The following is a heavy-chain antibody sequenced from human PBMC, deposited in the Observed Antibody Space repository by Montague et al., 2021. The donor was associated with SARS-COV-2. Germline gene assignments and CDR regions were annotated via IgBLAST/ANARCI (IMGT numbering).Heavy chain of an antibody. V-gene: IGHV4-34*01. CDR3: ARGRQHINMVVVVVTGGEYYFDF. CDR2: INHRGST. D-gene: IGHD3-22*01. Sequence: SETLSLTCAVYDGSFSDYSWTWIRQPPGKGLEWIWEINHRGSTNYNPCLKSRGTITVYTSKNQFSLKMTSVTAADTAVYYCARGRQHINMVVVVVTGGEYYFDFWGQGTLVTVSS. CDR1: DGSFSDYS. J-gene: IGHJ4*02.